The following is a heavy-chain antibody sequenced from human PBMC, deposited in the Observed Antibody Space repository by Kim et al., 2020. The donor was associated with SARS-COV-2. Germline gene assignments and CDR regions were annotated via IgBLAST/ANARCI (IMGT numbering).Heavy chain of an antibody. CDR1: GFTFSSYG. J-gene: IGHJ4*02. D-gene: IGHD3-9*01. CDR3: ARGGVDFDWSPYDY. Sequence: GGSLRLSCAASGFTFSSYGMHWVRQAPGKGLEWVAVIWYDGSNKYYADSVKGRFTISRDNSKNTLYLQMNSLRAEDTAVYYCARGGVDFDWSPYDYWGQGTLVTVSS. V-gene: IGHV3-33*01. CDR2: IWYDGSNK.